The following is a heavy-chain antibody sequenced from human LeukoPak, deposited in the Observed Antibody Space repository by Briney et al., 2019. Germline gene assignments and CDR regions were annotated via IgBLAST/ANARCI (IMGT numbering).Heavy chain of an antibody. J-gene: IGHJ4*02. CDR1: GFTFDDYG. D-gene: IGHD3-22*01. CDR2: INWNGGST. CDR3: ARLYDSSGPFDY. V-gene: IGHV3-20*04. Sequence: GGSLRLSCAASGFTFDDYGMSWVRQAPGEGLEWVSGINWNGGSTGYADSVKGRFTISRDNSKNTLYLQMNSLRAEDTAVYYCARLYDSSGPFDYWGQGTLVTVSS.